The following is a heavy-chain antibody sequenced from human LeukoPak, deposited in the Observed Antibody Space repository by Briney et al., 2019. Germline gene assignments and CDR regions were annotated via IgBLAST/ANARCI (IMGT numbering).Heavy chain of an antibody. CDR2: INAGNGNT. CDR3: ARDPIGSRWPYYFDY. Sequence: ASVKVSCKASGYTFTAYAMHWVRQAPGQRLEWMGWINAGNGNTKYSQKFQARVTITRNTSASTAYMELSSLRSEDTAVYYCARDPIGSRWPYYFDYWGQGTLVTVSS. J-gene: IGHJ4*02. D-gene: IGHD6-13*01. CDR1: GYTFTAYA. V-gene: IGHV1-3*01.